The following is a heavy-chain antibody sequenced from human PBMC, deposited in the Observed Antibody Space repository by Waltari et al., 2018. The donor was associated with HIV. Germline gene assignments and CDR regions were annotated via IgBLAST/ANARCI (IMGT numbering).Heavy chain of an antibody. CDR1: GYTFTHNY. Sequence: QVELVQSGAEVKKPGASVKVSCKASGYTFTHNYIHWVRQAPGHGLEWMGWINPKSGGTKHAQKFQGRVTMTRDTSMSTVYMEVSRLTSDDTAVYYCARGGASTTPRDYNYYGLDVWGQGTTVTVSS. CDR2: INPKSGGT. D-gene: IGHD2-2*01. J-gene: IGHJ6*02. CDR3: ARGGASTTPRDYNYYGLDV. V-gene: IGHV1-2*02.